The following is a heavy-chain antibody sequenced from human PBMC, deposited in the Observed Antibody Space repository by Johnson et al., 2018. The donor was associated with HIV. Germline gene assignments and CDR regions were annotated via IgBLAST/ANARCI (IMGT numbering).Heavy chain of an antibody. D-gene: IGHD3-16*01. J-gene: IGHJ3*02. CDR3: ARDGGRGDFDI. V-gene: IGHV3-30*02. CDR2: IRYDGKDK. CDR1: GFTFSTYG. Sequence: QVQLVESGGGLVQPGGSLRLSCAASGFTFSTYGIHWVRQAPGKGLEWVSFIRYDGKDKYYADFVKGRFTISRDNSKTTLYLQMNSLRAEDTDVYYCARDGGRGDFDIWGQGTRVSVSS.